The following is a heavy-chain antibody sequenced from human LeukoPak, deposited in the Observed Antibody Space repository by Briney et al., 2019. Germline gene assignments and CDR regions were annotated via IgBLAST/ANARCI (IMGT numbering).Heavy chain of an antibody. J-gene: IGHJ4*02. V-gene: IGHV3-30*18. D-gene: IGHD3-22*01. CDR2: ISYDGSNK. Sequence: GGSLRLSCAASGFTFSSYGMHWVRQAPGKGLEWVVVISYDGSNKYYTDSVKGRFTISRDNSKNTLYLQMNSLRAEDTAVYYCAKFENYYDSSGYDFDYWGQGTLVTVSS. CDR1: GFTFSSYG. CDR3: AKFENYYDSSGYDFDY.